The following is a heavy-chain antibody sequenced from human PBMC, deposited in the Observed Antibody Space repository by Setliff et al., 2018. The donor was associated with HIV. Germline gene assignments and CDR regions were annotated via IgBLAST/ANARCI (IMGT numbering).Heavy chain of an antibody. CDR2: IHYSGTT. V-gene: IGHV4-39*07. Sequence: ASETLSLTCTVSGGSISSSSYYWGWIRHPPGKGLEWIGSIHYSGTTYYNPSLKSRITIAVDTSKNQFSLKVNSVTAADTAVYYCAGPKERYYYGSGTNVREYYGMDVWCQGTTVTVSS. D-gene: IGHD3-10*01. J-gene: IGHJ6*02. CDR1: GGSISSSSYY. CDR3: AGPKERYYYGSGTNVREYYGMDV.